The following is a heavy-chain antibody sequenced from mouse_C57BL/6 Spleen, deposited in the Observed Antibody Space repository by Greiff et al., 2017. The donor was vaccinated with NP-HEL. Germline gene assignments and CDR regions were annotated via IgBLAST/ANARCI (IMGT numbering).Heavy chain of an antibody. V-gene: IGHV1-55*01. J-gene: IGHJ3*01. D-gene: IGHD3-3*01. Sequence: QVQLQQPGAALVKPGASVQMSCKASGYTFTSSWITWVKQRPGQGLAWIGDIYPGSGSTNYNEKFKSKATLTVDTSSSTAYMKLSSLTSEDAAVYYCARGDFAGFAYWGQGTLVTVSA. CDR1: GYTFTSSW. CDR2: IYPGSGST. CDR3: ARGDFAGFAY.